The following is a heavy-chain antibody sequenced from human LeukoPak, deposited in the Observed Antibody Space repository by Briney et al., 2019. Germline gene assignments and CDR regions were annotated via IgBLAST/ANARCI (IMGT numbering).Heavy chain of an antibody. CDR1: GFTFSSFA. Sequence: GGSLRLSCAASGFTFSSFAMTWVRQAPGKGLEWVSAISGSGASTYYADSVKGRFTISRDNSKNTLYLQMNSLRAEDTAVYYCAKGRGSPYYFDYWGQGTLVTVSS. CDR3: AKGRGSPYYFDY. CDR2: ISGSGAST. J-gene: IGHJ4*02. D-gene: IGHD1-26*01. V-gene: IGHV3-23*01.